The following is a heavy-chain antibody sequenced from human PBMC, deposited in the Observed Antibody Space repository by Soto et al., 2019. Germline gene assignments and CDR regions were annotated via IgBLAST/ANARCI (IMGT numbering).Heavy chain of an antibody. J-gene: IGHJ6*03. CDR3: ARAQYCSGGSCYYYYMDV. Sequence: ASVKVSCKASGYTFTSYDINWVRQATGQGLEWMGWMNPNSGNTGYAQRFQGRVTMTRNTSISTAYMELSSLRSEDTAVYYCARAQYCSGGSCYYYYMDVWGKGTTVTVS. CDR1: GYTFTSYD. CDR2: MNPNSGNT. D-gene: IGHD2-15*01. V-gene: IGHV1-8*02.